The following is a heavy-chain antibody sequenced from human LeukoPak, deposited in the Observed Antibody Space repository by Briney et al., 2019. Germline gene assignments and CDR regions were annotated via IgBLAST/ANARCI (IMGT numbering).Heavy chain of an antibody. CDR1: GFTVSSNY. J-gene: IGHJ4*02. CDR3: ASARIAVAGPFDY. Sequence: GGSLRLSCAASGFTVSSNYMSWVRQAPGKGLEWVSIIYNGGTTNYADSVKGRFTISRDNSKNTLHLQMNSLRVEDTAVYYCASARIAVAGPFDYWGQGTLVTVSS. CDR2: IYNGGTT. D-gene: IGHD6-19*01. V-gene: IGHV3-53*01.